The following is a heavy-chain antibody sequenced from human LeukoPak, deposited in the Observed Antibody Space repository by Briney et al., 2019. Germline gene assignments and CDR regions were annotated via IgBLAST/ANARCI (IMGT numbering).Heavy chain of an antibody. J-gene: IGHJ4*02. V-gene: IGHV4-61*02. CDR2: IYTSGST. Sequence: SQTLSLTCTVSGGSISSGSYYWSWIRQPAGKGLEWIGRIYTSGSTNYNPSLKSRVTISVDTSKNQFTLKLSSVTAADTAVYYCARWQWLVGGLDYWGQGTLVTVSS. D-gene: IGHD6-19*01. CDR1: GGSISSGSYY. CDR3: ARWQWLVGGLDY.